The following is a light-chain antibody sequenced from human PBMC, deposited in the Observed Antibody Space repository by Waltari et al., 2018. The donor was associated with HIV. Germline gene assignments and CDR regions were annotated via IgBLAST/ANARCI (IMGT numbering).Light chain of an antibody. CDR3: SSYAGSINVL. Sequence: QSALTQPPSASGSPGQSVTISCTGTSRDVGGYNYVSWYQQHPGKAPKLLIAEVSKRPAGVPDRFSGSKSGNTAALTVSGLQADDEADYYCSSYAGSINVLFGGGTKLAGL. J-gene: IGLJ2*01. CDR1: SRDVGGYNY. CDR2: EVS. V-gene: IGLV2-8*01.